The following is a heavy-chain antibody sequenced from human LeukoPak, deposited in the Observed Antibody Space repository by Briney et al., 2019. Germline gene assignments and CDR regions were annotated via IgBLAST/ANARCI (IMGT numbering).Heavy chain of an antibody. CDR2: IWYDGSNK. Sequence: PGGSLRLSCAASGFTFSSYGMHWVRQAPGKGLEWVAFIWYDGSNKYYADSVKGRFTISRDNSKNTLYLQMNSLRAEDTAVYYCKNSAVTDCGGDCSSDYWGQGTLVTVSS. V-gene: IGHV3-30*02. D-gene: IGHD2-21*01. J-gene: IGHJ4*02. CDR3: KNSAVTDCGGDCSSDY. CDR1: GFTFSSYG.